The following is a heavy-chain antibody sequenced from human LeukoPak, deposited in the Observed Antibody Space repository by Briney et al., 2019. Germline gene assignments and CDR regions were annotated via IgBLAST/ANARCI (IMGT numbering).Heavy chain of an antibody. D-gene: IGHD3-16*01. J-gene: IGHJ6*02. Sequence: GGSLRLSCAASGFTFSDSWMGWVRQAPGKGLEWVANMNQDGSEKDYVDSVKGRFTISRDNARNSLFLQMSSLRAEDTAVYYCATYTRWVAGDVWGQGTTVTVSS. V-gene: IGHV3-7*01. CDR2: MNQDGSEK. CDR3: ATYTRWVAGDV. CDR1: GFTFSDSW.